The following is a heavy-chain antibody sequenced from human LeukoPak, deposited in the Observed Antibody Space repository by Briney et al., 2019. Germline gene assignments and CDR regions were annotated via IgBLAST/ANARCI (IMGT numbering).Heavy chain of an antibody. D-gene: IGHD2-15*01. V-gene: IGHV4-59*01. CDR2: IYYSGST. Sequence: TPSETLSLTCTVSGGSISSYYWSWIRQPPGKGLEWIGYIYYSGSTNYNPSLKSRVTISVDTSKNQFSLKLSSVTAADAAVYYCARGGVVVAATRALDYWGQGTLVTVSS. J-gene: IGHJ4*02. CDR1: GGSISSYY. CDR3: ARGGVVVAATRALDY.